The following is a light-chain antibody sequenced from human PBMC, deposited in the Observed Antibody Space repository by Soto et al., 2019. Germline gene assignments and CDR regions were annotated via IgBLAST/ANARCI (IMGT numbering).Light chain of an antibody. CDR1: SSDVGGYDY. V-gene: IGLV2-8*01. J-gene: IGLJ1*01. CDR3: TSYAGSNSFCV. Sequence: QSALTQPPSASGSPGQTVTISCIGTSSDVGGYDYVSWYQQHPGRAPKLIIYEVSKRPSGVPDRFSGSKSGNTASLPVSGLQADDEADYYCTSYAGSNSFCVFGTGTKLTVL. CDR2: EVS.